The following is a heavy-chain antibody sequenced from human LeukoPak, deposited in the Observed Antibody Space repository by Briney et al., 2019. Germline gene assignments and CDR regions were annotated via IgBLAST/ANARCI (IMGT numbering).Heavy chain of an antibody. V-gene: IGHV4-31*03. D-gene: IGHD1-26*01. CDR2: IYYSGST. CDR3: ARDNGLGRGGFDP. CDR1: GGSISSGVYY. Sequence: SETLSLTCTVSGGSISSGVYYWRWIRQHPGKGLEWIGYIYYSGSTYYNPSLKSRVSISVDTSKNQFSLRLSSVTAADTAVYYCARDNGLGRGGFDPWGQGTLVTVSS. J-gene: IGHJ5*02.